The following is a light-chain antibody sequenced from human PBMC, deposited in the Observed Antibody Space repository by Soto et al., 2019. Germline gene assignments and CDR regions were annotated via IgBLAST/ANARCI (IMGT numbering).Light chain of an antibody. CDR1: SSDIGRYKF. Sequence: QSVLTQPASVSGSPGQSITISCTGTSSDIGRYKFVSWFQQHPGKAPKLLIFEGTTRPSGVSNRFSGSKSGNTASLTISGLQAEGEADYFCASFSSGTILVFGSGTKVTVL. V-gene: IGLV2-14*01. CDR2: EGT. J-gene: IGLJ1*01. CDR3: ASFSSGTILV.